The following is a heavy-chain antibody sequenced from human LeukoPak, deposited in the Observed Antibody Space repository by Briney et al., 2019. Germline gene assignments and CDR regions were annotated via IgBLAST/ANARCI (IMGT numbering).Heavy chain of an antibody. CDR3: VRAFRGVDLLDY. Sequence: PGGSLRLSCAASGFTFSSYAMSWVRQAPGKGLEWVSAISGSGGSTYYADSVKGRFTISRDNSKNTLYLQMNSLRAEDTAVYYCVRAFRGVDLLDYWGQGTLVTVPS. J-gene: IGHJ4*02. CDR2: ISGSGGST. CDR1: GFTFSSYA. D-gene: IGHD3-10*01. V-gene: IGHV3-23*01.